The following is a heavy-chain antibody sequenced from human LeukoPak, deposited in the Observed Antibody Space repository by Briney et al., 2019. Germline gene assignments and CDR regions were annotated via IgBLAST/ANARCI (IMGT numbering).Heavy chain of an antibody. J-gene: IGHJ6*02. CDR1: GFTFSSYA. Sequence: GGSLRLSCSASGFTFSSYAMSWVRQAPGKGREWVSVIYSGGSTYYADSVKGRFTISRDNSKNTLYLQMNSLRAEDTAVYYCARDWGYGGNSGYYYYGMDVWGQGTTVTVSS. CDR3: ARDWGYGGNSGYYYYGMDV. CDR2: IYSGGST. D-gene: IGHD4-23*01. V-gene: IGHV3-66*01.